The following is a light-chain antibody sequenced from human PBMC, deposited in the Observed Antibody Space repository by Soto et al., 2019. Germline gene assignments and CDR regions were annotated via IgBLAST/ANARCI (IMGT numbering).Light chain of an antibody. Sequence: DIQMTQSPSTLSASVGDRVTITCRASQNINNWLAWYQQKPGKAPKLLIYRASSLENGVPSRFSGRGSGTEFIFTITSRQPDDFATYYGQQYSSDSTFGQGTKGEI. V-gene: IGKV1-5*03. CDR3: QQYSSDST. CDR1: QNINNW. CDR2: RAS. J-gene: IGKJ1*01.